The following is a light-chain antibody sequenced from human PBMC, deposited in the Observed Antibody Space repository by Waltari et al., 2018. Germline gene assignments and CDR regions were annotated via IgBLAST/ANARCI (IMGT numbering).Light chain of an antibody. V-gene: IGKV1-27*01. CDR3: QKYRSAPLT. CDR2: GTS. Sequence: DIQMTQSPSSLSASVVDTATITCRASQDISNYLAWYQQKPGKAPNLLIYGTSTLQSGVPSRFSGGGSGTDFTLTISSLQPEDVATYYCQKYRSAPLTFGGGTKGEIK. J-gene: IGKJ4*01. CDR1: QDISNY.